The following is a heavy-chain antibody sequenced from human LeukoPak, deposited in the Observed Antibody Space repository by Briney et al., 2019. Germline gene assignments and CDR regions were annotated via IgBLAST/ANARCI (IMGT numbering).Heavy chain of an antibody. D-gene: IGHD3-22*01. CDR2: IYYDGRT. CDR1: GDSIDSGGYY. CDR3: ARSYDSSGYYIGNWFDP. Sequence: SQTLSLTCSVSGDSIDSGGYYWSWIRQHPGRGLEWIGHIYYDGRTYQNPSLKSRVIISVDTSKNQFSLRLNSVTAADTAVYYCARSYDSSGYYIGNWFDPWGQGTLVTVSS. J-gene: IGHJ5*02. V-gene: IGHV4-31*03.